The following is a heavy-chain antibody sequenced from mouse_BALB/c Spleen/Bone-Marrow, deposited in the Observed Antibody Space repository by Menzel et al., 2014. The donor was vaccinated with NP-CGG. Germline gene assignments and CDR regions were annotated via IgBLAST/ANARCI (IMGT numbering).Heavy chain of an antibody. CDR1: GYTFTSYV. CDR3: ARTTVVDIYWYFDV. Sequence: GNERVKPGASVKMSCKASGYTFTSYVLHWVKQKPGQGLEWIGYINPYNNGSKYNEKFKGKATLTSDKSSSTAYMELSSLTSEDSAVYYCARTTVVDIYWYFDVWGAGTTVTVSS. D-gene: IGHD1-1*01. J-gene: IGHJ1*01. CDR2: INPYNNGS. V-gene: IGHV1-14*01.